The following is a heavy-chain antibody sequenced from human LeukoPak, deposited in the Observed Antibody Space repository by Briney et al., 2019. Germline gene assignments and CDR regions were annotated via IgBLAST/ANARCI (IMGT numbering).Heavy chain of an antibody. D-gene: IGHD6-19*01. J-gene: IGHJ4*02. CDR3: VRDPVSGWYGVRFDY. CDR1: GLTVSSNY. CDR2: IYNGDMT. V-gene: IGHV3-66*01. Sequence: PGGSLRLSCAASGLTVSSNYMSWVRQAPGKGLEWLSVIYNGDMTYYADSVKGRFTISRDNSKNTLYLQMNNLRAEDTAVYYCVRDPVSGWYGVRFDYWGQGTLVTVSS.